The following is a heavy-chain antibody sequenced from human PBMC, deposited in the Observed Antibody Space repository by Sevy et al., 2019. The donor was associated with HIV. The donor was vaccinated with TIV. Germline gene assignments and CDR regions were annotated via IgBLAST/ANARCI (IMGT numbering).Heavy chain of an antibody. J-gene: IGHJ3*02. V-gene: IGHV3-74*01. CDR1: GFTFSSYW. D-gene: IGHD3-3*01. Sequence: GGSLRLSCAASGFTFSSYWMHWVRQAPGKGLVWVSRINSDGSSTSYADSVKGRFTISRDNAKKTLYLQMNSLRAEDTAVYYCARVSYDFWSGYFDAFDIWGQGTMVTVSS. CDR2: INSDGSST. CDR3: ARVSYDFWSGYFDAFDI.